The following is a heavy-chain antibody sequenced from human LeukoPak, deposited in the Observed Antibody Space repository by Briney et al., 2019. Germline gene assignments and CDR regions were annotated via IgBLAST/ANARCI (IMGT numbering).Heavy chain of an antibody. D-gene: IGHD5-18*01. CDR1: GFAFGDYA. CDR3: TSDTAMAPRTDYYYYMDV. Sequence: GGSLRLSGTASGFAFGDYAMSWVRQAPGKGLEWVGFIRGKAHGGTTEYAASVKGRFTISRDDSKSIAYLQMNSLKTEDTAVYYCTSDTAMAPRTDYYYYMDVWGKGTTVTVSS. CDR2: IRGKAHGGTT. J-gene: IGHJ6*03. V-gene: IGHV3-49*04.